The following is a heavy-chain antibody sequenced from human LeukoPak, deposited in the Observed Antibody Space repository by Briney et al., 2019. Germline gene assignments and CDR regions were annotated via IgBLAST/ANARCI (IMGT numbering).Heavy chain of an antibody. CDR2: INPSGGST. J-gene: IGHJ4*02. Sequence: ASVKVSWKASGYTFTSYYIHWVRQAPGQGLEWMGIINPSGGSTSYAQKFQGRVTMTRDTSTSTVYMELSSLRSEDTAVYYCARQYYDSSGYLTFDYWGQGTLVTVSS. D-gene: IGHD3-22*01. CDR3: ARQYYDSSGYLTFDY. V-gene: IGHV1-46*03. CDR1: GYTFTSYY.